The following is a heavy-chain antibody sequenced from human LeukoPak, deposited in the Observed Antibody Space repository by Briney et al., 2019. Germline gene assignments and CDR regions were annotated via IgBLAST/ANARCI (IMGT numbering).Heavy chain of an antibody. V-gene: IGHV3-21*01. CDR3: ANHFACGSTSCPPFDS. D-gene: IGHD2-2*01. J-gene: IGHJ4*02. Sequence: GGSLRLSCEASGITFSGSAMHWVRQAPGKGLEWVSSISDNSNYIYYSDSVEGRFAISRDNAKNSLYLQMNSLRVEDTAVYYCANHFACGSTSCPPFDSWGQGTLVTVSS. CDR1: GITFSGSA. CDR2: ISDNSNYI.